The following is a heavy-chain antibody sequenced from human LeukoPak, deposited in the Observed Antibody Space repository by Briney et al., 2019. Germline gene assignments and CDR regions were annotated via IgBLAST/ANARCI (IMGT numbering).Heavy chain of an antibody. D-gene: IGHD5-18*01. CDR3: ARDGSARLPFDY. CDR1: GFTFSSYW. V-gene: IGHV3-74*01. Sequence: GGSLRLSCAASGFTFSSYWMHWVRQAPGKGLVWVSRINSDGSRTTYADSVKGRFTISRDNAKNTLYLQMNSLRAEDTAVYYCARDGSARLPFDYWGQGTLVTVSS. J-gene: IGHJ4*02. CDR2: INSDGSRT.